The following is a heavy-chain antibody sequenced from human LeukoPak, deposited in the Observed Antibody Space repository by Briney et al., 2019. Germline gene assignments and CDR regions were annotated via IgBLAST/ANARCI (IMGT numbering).Heavy chain of an antibody. V-gene: IGHV3-11*04. CDR3: ASGVVIWLGHAFDI. D-gene: IGHD3-10*01. CDR1: GFTFSDYY. Sequence: GGSLRLSCAASGFTFSDYYMSWIRQAPGKGLEWVSYISSSGSTIYYADSVKGRFTISRDNPKNTLYLQMNSLTAEDTAVYYCASGVVIWLGHAFDIWGQGTMVTVSS. J-gene: IGHJ3*02. CDR2: ISSSGSTI.